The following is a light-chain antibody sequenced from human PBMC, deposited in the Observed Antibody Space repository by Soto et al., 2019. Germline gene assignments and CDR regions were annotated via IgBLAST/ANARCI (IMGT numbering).Light chain of an antibody. CDR3: QQCFT. V-gene: IGKV1-5*03. CDR1: QSISSW. Sequence: DIQMTQSPSTLSASVGDRVTITCRASQSISSWLAWYQQKPGKAPKLLIYKASTLESGVPSRFSGGGSGTEFTLTIRSLQPDDFASYYRQQCFTFGPGTKVDI. J-gene: IGKJ3*01. CDR2: KAS.